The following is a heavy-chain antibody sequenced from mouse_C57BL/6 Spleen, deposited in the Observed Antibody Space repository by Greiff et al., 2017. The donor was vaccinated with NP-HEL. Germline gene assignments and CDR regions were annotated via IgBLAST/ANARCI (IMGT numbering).Heavy chain of an antibody. Sequence: VQLQQSGAELVRPGASVKLSCTASGFNIKDDYMHWVKQRPEQGLEWIGWIDPENGDTEYASKFQGKATITADTSSNTAYLQLSSLTSEDTAVYYCTTYYGSSQFAYWGQGTLVTVSA. J-gene: IGHJ3*01. CDR2: IDPENGDT. D-gene: IGHD1-1*01. CDR1: GFNIKDDY. CDR3: TTYYGSSQFAY. V-gene: IGHV14-4*01.